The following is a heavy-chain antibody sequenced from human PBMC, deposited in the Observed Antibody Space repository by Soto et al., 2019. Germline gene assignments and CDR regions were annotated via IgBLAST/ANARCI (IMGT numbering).Heavy chain of an antibody. CDR1: GFIFTSFG. D-gene: IGHD3-10*01. V-gene: IGHV3-30*18. J-gene: IGHJ4*02. CDR3: AKDVREMATVAPVVS. CDR2: ISYDGLDE. Sequence: QVQLVESGGGVVQPGTSLKLSCATSGFIFTSFGMHWLRQAPGKGLEWVAVISYDGLDENYADSVKGRFAISRDKSKSTVYLHMNTLRVEDTAVYYCAKDVREMATVAPVVSWAQGTLVSVSS.